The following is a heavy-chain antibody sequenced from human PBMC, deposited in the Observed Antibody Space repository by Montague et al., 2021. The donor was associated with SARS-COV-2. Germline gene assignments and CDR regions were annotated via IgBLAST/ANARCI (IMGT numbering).Heavy chain of an antibody. V-gene: IGHV3-7*03. Sequence: SLRLSCSASGFTFSSYWMSWVRQPPGKGLEWLANIKPDGGEKHYVDSVKGRFTISRDNAKNSLNLQMDSLRAEDTALYYCARDSRIVGATGGMDVWGQGTTVIVSS. CDR1: GFTFSSYW. D-gene: IGHD1-26*01. CDR3: ARDSRIVGATGGMDV. J-gene: IGHJ6*02. CDR2: IKPDGGEK.